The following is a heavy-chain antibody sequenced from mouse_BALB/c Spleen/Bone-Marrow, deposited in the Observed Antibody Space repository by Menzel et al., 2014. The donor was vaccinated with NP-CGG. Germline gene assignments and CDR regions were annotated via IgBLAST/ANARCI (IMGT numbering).Heavy chain of an antibody. D-gene: IGHD2-1*01. CDR1: GFDFSRYW. Sequence: EVQLVESGGGLVQPGGSLKLSCAASGFDFSRYWMSWVRQAPGKGLEWIGEINPDSSTISYTPSLKDKFIISRDNAKNXLYLQMSKVRSEDTALYYCARNGYYGYSDYWGQGTTLTVSS. J-gene: IGHJ2*01. CDR2: INPDSSTI. CDR3: ARNGYYGYSDY. V-gene: IGHV4-1*02.